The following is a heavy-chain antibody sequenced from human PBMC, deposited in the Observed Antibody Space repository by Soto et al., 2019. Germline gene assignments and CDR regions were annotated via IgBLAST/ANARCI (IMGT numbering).Heavy chain of an antibody. CDR2: ISHDGSNQ. D-gene: IGHD2-21*02. Sequence: PWGSRRLSCAASGFTFSSYAMHWVRQAPGKGLEWVAVISHDGSNQYYGDSVKGRFSISRDHSNNRLYLQMNNLKVEDSAIYFCAKETRSRAVTATRVNGREVWGHGTPVIVSS. V-gene: IGHV3-30*04. CDR1: GFTFSSYA. CDR3: AKETRSRAVTATRVNGREV. J-gene: IGHJ6*02.